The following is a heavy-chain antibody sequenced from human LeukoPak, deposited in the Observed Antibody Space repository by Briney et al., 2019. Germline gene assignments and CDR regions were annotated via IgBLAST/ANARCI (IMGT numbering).Heavy chain of an antibody. D-gene: IGHD2-15*01. CDR3: ARVVASTSIDS. J-gene: IGHJ4*02. V-gene: IGHV4-38-2*02. CDR2: IFHTGDV. Sequence: ASETLSLTCTVSGYSINSGYFWGWVRQPPGKGPEWIGSIFHTGDVYYNPSLRSRVTISVDTSRNQVSLEVTSVTAADTALYYCARVVASTSIDSWGQGILVTVSS. CDR1: GYSINSGYF.